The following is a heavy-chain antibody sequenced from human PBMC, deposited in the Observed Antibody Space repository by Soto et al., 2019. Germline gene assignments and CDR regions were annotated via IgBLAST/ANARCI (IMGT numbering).Heavy chain of an antibody. CDR1: GGSVSSGSYY. V-gene: IGHV4-61*01. D-gene: IGHD6-19*01. Sequence: SETLSLTCTVSGGSVSSGSYYWSWIRQPPGKGLEWIGYMYNSGSTNYNPSLKSRVIISVDTSKNQFSLKLSSVTAADTAVYYCARVSSGWYYFDYWGRGTLVTVSS. CDR3: ARVSSGWYYFDY. CDR2: MYNSGST. J-gene: IGHJ4*02.